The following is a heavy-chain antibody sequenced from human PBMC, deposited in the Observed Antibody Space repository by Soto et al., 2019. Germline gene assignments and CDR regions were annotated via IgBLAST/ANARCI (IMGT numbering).Heavy chain of an antibody. V-gene: IGHV3-21*01. CDR1: CFTFSRYS. CDR3: ARESEDLTSNFDY. J-gene: IGHJ4*02. Sequence: GGSLRLSCAASCFTFSRYSMNWVRQAPGKGLEWVSSISSTTNYIYYADSMKGRFTVSRDNAKNSVYLDMNSLSAEDTAVYYCARESEDLTSNFDYWGQGTLVTVSS. CDR2: ISSTTNYI.